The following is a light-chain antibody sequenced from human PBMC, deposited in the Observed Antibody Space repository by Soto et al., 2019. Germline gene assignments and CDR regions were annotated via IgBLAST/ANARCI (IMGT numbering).Light chain of an antibody. CDR2: GAS. J-gene: IGKJ1*01. CDR3: HQYDSWT. V-gene: IGKV3-20*01. CDR1: QSFNSIY. Sequence: EIVLTQSPATLSSFPGDRVTLSCRASQSFNSIYLAWYQQKPGQAPRLLIYGASSRATGIPDRFSGSGSGTDFTLTISRLEPEDFAVYYCHQYDSWTFGQGTKVDI.